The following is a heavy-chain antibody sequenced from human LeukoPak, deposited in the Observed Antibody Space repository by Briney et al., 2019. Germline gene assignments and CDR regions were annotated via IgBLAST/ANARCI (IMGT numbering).Heavy chain of an antibody. V-gene: IGHV1-69*06. Sequence: SVKVSCKASGGTFSSYAISWVRQAPGQGLEWMGGIIPIFGTANYAQKFQGRVTITADKSTSTAYMELSSLRSEDTAVYYCASTYDSSGYCLDYWGQGTLVTVSS. D-gene: IGHD3-22*01. CDR1: GGTFSSYA. CDR2: IIPIFGTA. CDR3: ASTYDSSGYCLDY. J-gene: IGHJ4*02.